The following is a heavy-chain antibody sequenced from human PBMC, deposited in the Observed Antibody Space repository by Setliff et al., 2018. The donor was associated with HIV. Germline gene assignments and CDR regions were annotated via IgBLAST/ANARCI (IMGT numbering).Heavy chain of an antibody. V-gene: IGHV4-34*01. J-gene: IGHJ4*02. Sequence: LSLTCAVYGGSFSGYYWSWIRQPPGKGLEWIGEINHSGSTNYNPSLKSRVTISVDMSKNQFSLKLSSVTAADTAVYYCARGSKGGSFDYWGQGTLVTVSS. CDR3: ARGSKGGSFDY. CDR2: INHSGST. D-gene: IGHD3-16*01. CDR1: GGSFSGYY.